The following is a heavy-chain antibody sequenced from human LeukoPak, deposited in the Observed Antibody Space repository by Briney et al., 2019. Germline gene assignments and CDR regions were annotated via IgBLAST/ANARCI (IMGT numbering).Heavy chain of an antibody. J-gene: IGHJ4*02. D-gene: IGHD1-14*01. Sequence: PGRSLRLSCAVSGFTFSRFGMHWVRQAPGKGLEWVAGIWYDGSNKYYPDSVKGRFTISRDNSKNTLSLQMNSLRAEDTAVYYCARDRGELCGGGTNFDYWGQGTLVTVSS. CDR1: GFTFSRFG. V-gene: IGHV3-33*01. CDR3: ARDRGELCGGGTNFDY. CDR2: IWYDGSNK.